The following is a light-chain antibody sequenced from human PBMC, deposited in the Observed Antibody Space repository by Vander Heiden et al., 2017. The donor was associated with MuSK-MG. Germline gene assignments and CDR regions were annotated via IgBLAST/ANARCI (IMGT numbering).Light chain of an antibody. J-gene: IGLJ3*02. V-gene: IGLV6-57*01. CDR3: QSSDTSTQDRV. Sequence: ISVYNQRPSAVPDRFSGSIARSSNSDSLTVCGLQAEDEAVYYCQSSDTSTQDRVFGGGTTLTVI. CDR2: VYN.